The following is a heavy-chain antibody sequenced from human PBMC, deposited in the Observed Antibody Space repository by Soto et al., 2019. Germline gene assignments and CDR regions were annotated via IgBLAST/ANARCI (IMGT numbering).Heavy chain of an antibody. CDR2: IYHSGST. Sequence: PSETLSLTCAVSGGSISSSNWWSWVRQPPGKGLEWIGEIYHSGSTNYNPSLKSRVTISVDKSKNQFSLKLSSVTAADTAVYYCARESGYSSGWYLYYYYYGMDVWGQGTTVTVSS. V-gene: IGHV4-4*02. CDR1: GGSISSSNW. D-gene: IGHD6-19*01. CDR3: ARESGYSSGWYLYYYYYGMDV. J-gene: IGHJ6*02.